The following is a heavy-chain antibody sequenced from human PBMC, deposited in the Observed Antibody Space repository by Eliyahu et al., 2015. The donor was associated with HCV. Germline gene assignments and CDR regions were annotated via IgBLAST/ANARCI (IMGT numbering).Heavy chain of an antibody. J-gene: IGHJ4*02. V-gene: IGHV3-30*18. D-gene: IGHD5-18*01. CDR1: GFTFRNYG. Sequence: QVQLVESGGGVVQPGRSLRLSCAASGFTFRNYGMHWVRQAPGKGLEWVAIISFDGSNKEYADSVKGRFTISRDNSENTLYLEGNSLRVEDTAVYYCAKSNGGYSNGYSQDWGQRTLVTVSS. CDR3: AKSNGGYSNGYSQD. CDR2: ISFDGSNK.